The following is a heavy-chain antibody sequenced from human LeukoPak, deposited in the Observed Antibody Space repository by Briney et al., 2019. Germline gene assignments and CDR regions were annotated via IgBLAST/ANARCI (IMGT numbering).Heavy chain of an antibody. J-gene: IGHJ4*02. Sequence: ASVKVSCKASGYTFTSYGISWVRQAPGQGLEWMGWISAYNGNTNYAQKLQGRVTMTTDTSTSTAYMELRSLRSDDTAVYYCARDHSSSSEDVKFDYWGQGTLVTASS. CDR2: ISAYNGNT. D-gene: IGHD6-6*01. CDR3: ARDHSSSSEDVKFDY. CDR1: GYTFTSYG. V-gene: IGHV1-18*01.